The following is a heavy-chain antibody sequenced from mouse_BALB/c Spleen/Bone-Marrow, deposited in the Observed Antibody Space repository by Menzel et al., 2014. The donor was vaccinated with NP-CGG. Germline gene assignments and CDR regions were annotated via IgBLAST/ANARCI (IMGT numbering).Heavy chain of an antibody. D-gene: IGHD2-1*01. Sequence: VQLKESGAELVKPGASVKSSCTASGFNIKDTYMHWVKQRPEQGLEWIGRIDPANGNTKYDPKFQGKATITADTSSNTAYLQLSSLTSEDTAVYYCARRGYYGNYYYAMDYWGQGTSVTVSS. CDR1: GFNIKDTY. J-gene: IGHJ4*01. CDR3: ARRGYYGNYYYAMDY. CDR2: IDPANGNT. V-gene: IGHV14-3*02.